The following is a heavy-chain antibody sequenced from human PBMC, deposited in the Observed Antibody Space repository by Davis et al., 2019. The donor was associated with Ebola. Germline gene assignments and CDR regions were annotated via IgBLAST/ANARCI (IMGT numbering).Heavy chain of an antibody. V-gene: IGHV1-69*04. CDR3: AKDWYSVLRYFDWLPSMDV. D-gene: IGHD3-9*01. CDR1: GGTFSSYT. J-gene: IGHJ6*02. CDR2: IIPILGIA. Sequence: SVKVSCKASGGTFSSYTISWVRQAPGQGLEWMGRIIPILGIANYAQKFQGRVTITADKSTSTAYMELSSLRAEDTAVYYCAKDWYSVLRYFDWLPSMDVWGQGTTVTVSS.